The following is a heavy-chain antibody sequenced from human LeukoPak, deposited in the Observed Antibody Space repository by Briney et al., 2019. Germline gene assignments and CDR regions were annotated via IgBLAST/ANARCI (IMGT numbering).Heavy chain of an antibody. J-gene: IGHJ4*02. Sequence: GGSLRLSCAASGFAFSTFAMSWVRQAPGKGLEWVSTIYFPGGTTYSADSVRGRFTIPRDNAKNTLYLQMNSLRPDDTAIYYCAKDQGQAVVPRRFDYWGQGTLVTVSS. CDR1: GFAFSTFA. D-gene: IGHD2-2*01. CDR2: IYFPGGTT. V-gene: IGHV3-23*01. CDR3: AKDQGQAVVPRRFDY.